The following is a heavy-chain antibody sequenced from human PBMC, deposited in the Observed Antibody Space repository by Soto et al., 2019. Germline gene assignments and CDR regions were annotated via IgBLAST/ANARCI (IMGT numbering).Heavy chain of an antibody. CDR2: ISYDGNNK. V-gene: IGHV3-30*18. D-gene: IGHD1-1*01. Sequence: GGALRLSCAAPGFTFSTHCMHRGRQGPGKGLEWVAVISYDGNNKYYADSVKGRFTISRDSSENTLYLQMNSLRAEDTAVYYCAKSVYNWNDGFFDYWGQGTLVTVSS. CDR3: AKSVYNWNDGFFDY. CDR1: GFTFSTHC. J-gene: IGHJ4*02.